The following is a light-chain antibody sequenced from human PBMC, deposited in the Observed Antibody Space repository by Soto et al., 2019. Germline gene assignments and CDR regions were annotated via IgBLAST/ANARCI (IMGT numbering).Light chain of an antibody. V-gene: IGKV1-5*03. J-gene: IGKJ4*01. CDR2: KAS. Sequence: DIQRTQSPSTLSASVGDRVTITCRASQRISSWLAWYQQKPGKAPKLLIYKASSLEGGVPSRFSGSGSGTEFNITIRSLQPDDFATYYCQQYKTYPLTFGGGTTVDIK. CDR3: QQYKTYPLT. CDR1: QRISSW.